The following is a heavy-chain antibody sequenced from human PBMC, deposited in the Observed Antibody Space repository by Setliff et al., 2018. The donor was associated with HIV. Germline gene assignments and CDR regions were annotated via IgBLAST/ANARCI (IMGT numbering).Heavy chain of an antibody. V-gene: IGHV1-18*01. D-gene: IGHD3-22*01. J-gene: IGHJ4*02. CDR2: ISAYNGNT. Sequence: ASVKVSCKSSGYTFTSYGISWVRQAPGQGLEWVGWISAYNGNTNYAQKLQGRVTMTTDTSTSTAYMELRSLRSDDTAVYYCVRWRDYYDSSGFHHVSDYWGQGTLVTVSS. CDR1: GYTFTSYG. CDR3: VRWRDYYDSSGFHHVSDY.